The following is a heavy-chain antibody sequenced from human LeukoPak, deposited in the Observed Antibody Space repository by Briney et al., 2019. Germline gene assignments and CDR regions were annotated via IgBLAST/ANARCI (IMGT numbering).Heavy chain of an antibody. J-gene: IGHJ4*02. Sequence: GGSLRLSCAASGFTFSSYAMSWVRQAPGKGLEWVSAISGSGGSTYYADSVKGRFTISRDNSKNTLYLQMNRLRAEDTAVYYCAKGVLGVVGYYFDYWGQGTLVTVSS. CDR2: ISGSGGST. D-gene: IGHD3-16*01. V-gene: IGHV3-23*01. CDR3: AKGVLGVVGYYFDY. CDR1: GFTFSSYA.